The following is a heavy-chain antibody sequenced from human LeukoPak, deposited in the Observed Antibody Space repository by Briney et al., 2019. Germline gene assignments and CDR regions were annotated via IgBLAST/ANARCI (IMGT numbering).Heavy chain of an antibody. J-gene: IGHJ4*02. CDR3: AKDRYCTSSSCPIDY. CDR2: IASDGSST. D-gene: IGHD2-2*01. V-gene: IGHV3-74*01. CDR1: GFTFSSYW. Sequence: GGSLRLSCAASGFTFSSYWMNWVRQAPGKGLVWVSRIASDGSSTTYADSVKGRFSISRDNAKNTLYLQMNSLRVEDTAVYYCAKDRYCTSSSCPIDYWGQGTMVTVSS.